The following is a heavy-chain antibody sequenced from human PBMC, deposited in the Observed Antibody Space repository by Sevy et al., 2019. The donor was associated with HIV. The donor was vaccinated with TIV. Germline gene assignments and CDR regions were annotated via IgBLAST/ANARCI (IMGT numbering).Heavy chain of an antibody. J-gene: IGHJ6*02. V-gene: IGHV1-18*01. CDR1: GYTFTSYG. Sequence: ASVKVSCKASGYTFTSYGISWVRQAPGQGLEWMGWISAYNGNTNYAQKLQGRVTMTTDTSTGTAYMELRSLRSDDTAVDYCARGTDCTNGVCYFLPYGMDVWGQGTTVTVSS. D-gene: IGHD2-8*01. CDR3: ARGTDCTNGVCYFLPYGMDV. CDR2: ISAYNGNT.